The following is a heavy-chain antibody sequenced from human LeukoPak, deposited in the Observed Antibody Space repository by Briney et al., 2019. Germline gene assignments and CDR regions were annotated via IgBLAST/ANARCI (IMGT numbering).Heavy chain of an antibody. J-gene: IGHJ4*02. D-gene: IGHD3-22*01. Sequence: ASVKVSCKVSEYTLTELSMHWVRQAPGKGLEWMGGFDPEDGETIYAQKFQGRVTMTEDTSTDTAYMELSSLGSEDTAVYYCATAIYDSSGYYFDYWGQGTLVTVSS. CDR1: EYTLTELS. CDR3: ATAIYDSSGYYFDY. CDR2: FDPEDGET. V-gene: IGHV1-24*01.